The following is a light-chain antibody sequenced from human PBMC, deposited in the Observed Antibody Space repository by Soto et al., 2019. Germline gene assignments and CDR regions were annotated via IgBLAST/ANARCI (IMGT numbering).Light chain of an antibody. J-gene: IGLJ1*01. CDR2: QVT. CDR3: TSFSSSTPLHV. V-gene: IGLV2-14*01. CDR1: TRDIAGYNY. Sequence: QSVLTQPASVSGSLGQSITISCTGTTRDIAGYNYISWYQQLPGKAPKLMIYQVTIRPSGISNRFSGSKSGNTASLTISGLQAEDEDDYYCTSFSSSTPLHVFGTRTKVTVL.